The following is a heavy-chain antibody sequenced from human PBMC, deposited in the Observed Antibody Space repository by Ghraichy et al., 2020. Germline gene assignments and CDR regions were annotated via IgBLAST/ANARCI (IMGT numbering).Heavy chain of an antibody. CDR1: GFTFSSYA. D-gene: IGHD6-13*01. V-gene: IGHV3-23*01. CDR2: ISGSGGST. CDR3: AKDLTAGYSSSWFYDY. J-gene: IGHJ4*02. Sequence: GGSLRLSCAASGFTFSSYAMSWVRQAPGKGLEWVSAISGSGGSTYYADSVKGRFTISRDNSKNTLYLQMNSLRAEDTAVYYCAKDLTAGYSSSWFYDYWGQGTLVTVSS.